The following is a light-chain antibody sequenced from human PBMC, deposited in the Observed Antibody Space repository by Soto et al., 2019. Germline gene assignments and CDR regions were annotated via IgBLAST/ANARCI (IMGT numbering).Light chain of an antibody. CDR2: DAS. CDR3: QQYRSWPS. Sequence: EIVMTQSPSTMSMSXVQSATLAXXASQSVSSSYLAWYQQKPGQAPNLLIYDASNRATGVPARFSGSGSGTDFTLTISSLEPEDFAVYYCQQYRSWPSFGQGTRLEIK. CDR1: QSVSSSY. V-gene: IGKV3D-20*02. J-gene: IGKJ5*01.